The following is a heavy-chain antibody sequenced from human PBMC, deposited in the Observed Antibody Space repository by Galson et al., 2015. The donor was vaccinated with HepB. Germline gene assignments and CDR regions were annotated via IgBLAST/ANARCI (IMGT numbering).Heavy chain of an antibody. CDR3: TRDSRSGQWGPGGMDV. CDR2: TKQDGSEK. D-gene: IGHD6-19*01. Sequence: SLRLSCAASGFSFSSYWMSWVRQAPGRGLEWVANTKQDGSEKYYVDSVKGRFTISRDNAKTSLYLQMNSLRVEDTAVYYCTRDSRSGQWGPGGMDVWGQGTTVTVSS. CDR1: GFSFSSYW. J-gene: IGHJ6*02. V-gene: IGHV3-7*01.